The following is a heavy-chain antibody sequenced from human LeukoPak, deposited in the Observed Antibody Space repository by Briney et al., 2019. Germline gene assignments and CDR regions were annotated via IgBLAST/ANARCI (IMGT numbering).Heavy chain of an antibody. CDR3: ARDRYYGSDGRFNYFDY. J-gene: IGHJ4*02. CDR2: INAGNGKT. D-gene: IGHD3-10*01. V-gene: IGHV1-3*01. Sequence: GASVKLSCKPSGYTFISHPMHWVRQAPGQRLEWMGWINAGNGKTEYSQKFQGRVTITRDTSASTVYMELNSLRSEGTAMYYCARDRYYGSDGRFNYFDYWGQGTPLTVSS. CDR1: GYTFISHP.